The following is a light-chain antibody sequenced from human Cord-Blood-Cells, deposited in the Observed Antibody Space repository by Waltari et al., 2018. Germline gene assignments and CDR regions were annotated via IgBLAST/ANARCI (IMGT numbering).Light chain of an antibody. J-gene: IGKJ2*01. CDR2: WAS. CDR1: QSVLYSSNNKNY. Sequence: DIVMTQSPDSLAVSLGERATINCKSSQSVLYSSNNKNYLAWYQQKPGQPPKLLIYWASTRESGVPDRFSGSGSGTDFTLTISSLQAEAVAVYDCQQYYSTPYTFGQGTKLEIK. CDR3: QQYYSTPYT. V-gene: IGKV4-1*01.